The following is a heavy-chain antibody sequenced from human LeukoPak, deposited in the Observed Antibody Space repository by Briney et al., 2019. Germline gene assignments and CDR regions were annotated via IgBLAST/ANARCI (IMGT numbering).Heavy chain of an antibody. CDR1: GGSISSGGYY. V-gene: IGHV4-31*03. Sequence: TSETLSLTCTVSGGSISSGGYYWSWIRQHPGKGLEWIGYIYYSGSTYYNPSLKSRVTISVDTSKNQFSLKLSSVTAADTAVYYCARNRRVVGATIIDYWGQGTLVTVSS. D-gene: IGHD1-26*01. CDR3: ARNRRVVGATIIDY. J-gene: IGHJ4*02. CDR2: IYYSGST.